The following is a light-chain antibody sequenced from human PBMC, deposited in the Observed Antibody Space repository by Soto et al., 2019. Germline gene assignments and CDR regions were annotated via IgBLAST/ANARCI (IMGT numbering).Light chain of an antibody. V-gene: IGKV3-11*01. CDR1: QSVSSY. J-gene: IGKJ4*01. CDR2: DAS. CDR3: QQYGSSPLT. Sequence: EIVLTQSPATLSLSPGERATLSCRASQSVSSYLAWYQQKPGQAPRLLIYDASNGATGIPARFSGSGSGTDFTLTISSLEPEDFAVYFCQQYGSSPLTFGGGTKVEFK.